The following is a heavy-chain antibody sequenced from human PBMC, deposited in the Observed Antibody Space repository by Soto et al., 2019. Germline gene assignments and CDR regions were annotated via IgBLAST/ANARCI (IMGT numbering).Heavy chain of an antibody. CDR1: GYTFTGYY. Sequence: ASVKVSCKASGYTFTGYYMHWVRQAPGQGLEWMGWINPNSGGTNYAQKFQGWVTMTRDTSISTAYMELSRLRSDDTAVYYCARDSQGEIAAPTFNAFDIWGQGTMVTVSS. J-gene: IGHJ3*02. V-gene: IGHV1-2*04. CDR2: INPNSGGT. CDR3: ARDSQGEIAAPTFNAFDI. D-gene: IGHD6-13*01.